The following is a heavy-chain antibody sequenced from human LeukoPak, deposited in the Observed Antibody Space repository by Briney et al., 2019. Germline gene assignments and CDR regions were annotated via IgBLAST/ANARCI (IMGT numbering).Heavy chain of an antibody. CDR1: GGSISSGGYY. CDR3: ASALNGAMVRGRYYYYYGMDV. D-gene: IGHD3-10*01. CDR2: IYYGGST. V-gene: IGHV4-31*03. Sequence: TLSLTCTVSGGSISSGGYYWSWIRQHPGKGLEWIGYIYYGGSTYYNPSLKSRVTISVDTSKNQFSLKLSSVTAADTAVYYCASALNGAMVRGRYYYYYGMDVWGKGTTVTVSS. J-gene: IGHJ6*04.